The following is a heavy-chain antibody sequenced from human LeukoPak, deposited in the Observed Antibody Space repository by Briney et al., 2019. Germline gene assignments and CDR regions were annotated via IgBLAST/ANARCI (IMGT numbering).Heavy chain of an antibody. J-gene: IGHJ6*02. CDR3: ARAQLSRYFDRGGMDV. Sequence: GASVKVSCKASGYTFSSFAINWVRQAPGQGLEWMGWINPSSGGIYSAQKFQGWVTMTRDTSIKTAYMELSRLKPDDTAVYYCARAQLSRYFDRGGMDVWGQGTTVTVSS. CDR2: INPSSGGI. CDR1: GYTFSSFA. D-gene: IGHD3-9*01. V-gene: IGHV1-2*04.